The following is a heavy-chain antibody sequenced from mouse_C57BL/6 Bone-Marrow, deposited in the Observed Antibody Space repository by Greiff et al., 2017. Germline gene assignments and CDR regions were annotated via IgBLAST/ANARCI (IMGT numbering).Heavy chain of an antibody. J-gene: IGHJ2*01. CDR3: ARWDYYGSIYFYY. Sequence: QVQLQQSGAELARPGASVKMSCKASGYTFTSYTMHWVKQRPGQGLEWIGYINPSSGYTTYNQKFKDKATLTADKSSSTAYMQLSRLTSEDSAVYFCARWDYYGSIYFYYWCQGTTLTVSA. D-gene: IGHD1-1*01. V-gene: IGHV1-4*01. CDR1: GYTFTSYT. CDR2: INPSSGYT.